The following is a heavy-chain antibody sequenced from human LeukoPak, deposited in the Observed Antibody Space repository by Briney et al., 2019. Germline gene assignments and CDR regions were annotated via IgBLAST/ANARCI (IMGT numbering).Heavy chain of an antibody. V-gene: IGHV4-34*01. CDR1: GGSFSGYY. CDR3: ARGGGGDTAMERDY. Sequence: SETLSLTCAVYGGSFSGYYWSWIRQPPGKGLEWIGEINHSGSTNYNPSLKSRVTISVDTSKNQFSLKLSSVTAADTAVYYCARGGGGDTAMERDYWGQGTLVTVSS. CDR2: INHSGST. J-gene: IGHJ4*02. D-gene: IGHD5-18*01.